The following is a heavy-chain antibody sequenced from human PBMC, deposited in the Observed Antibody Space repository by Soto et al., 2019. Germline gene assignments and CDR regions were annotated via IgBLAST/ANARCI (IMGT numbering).Heavy chain of an antibody. CDR1: GFTFSNAW. J-gene: IGHJ4*02. Sequence: GQLVESGGGLVKRGGSLRLFCAVSGFTFSNAWMNWVRQDPGKGLEWDGRIKIKTDGGRTDYAAPVKGRFTIARDDSKTTLYLQMSTLKTEDTAVYYCTTDWWDSSIWYRYYWGQGTLVTVSS. V-gene: IGHV3-15*07. CDR2: IKIKTDGGRT. CDR3: TTDWWDSSIWYRYY. D-gene: IGHD6-13*01.